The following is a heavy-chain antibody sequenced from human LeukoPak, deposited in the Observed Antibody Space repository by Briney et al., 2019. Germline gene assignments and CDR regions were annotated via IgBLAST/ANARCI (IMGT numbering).Heavy chain of an antibody. Sequence: SETLTLTCTVSDGSMRSYYWTWIRQPAGKGLEWVGRLFDARKVNYNPSLGGRVTMSMDTSKNQFSLRMTSVTAADTAVYYCARGFQGVYDYWGQGALVIVSS. D-gene: IGHD5/OR15-5a*01. CDR3: ARGFQGVYDY. CDR1: DGSMRSYY. CDR2: LFDARKV. J-gene: IGHJ4*02. V-gene: IGHV4-4*07.